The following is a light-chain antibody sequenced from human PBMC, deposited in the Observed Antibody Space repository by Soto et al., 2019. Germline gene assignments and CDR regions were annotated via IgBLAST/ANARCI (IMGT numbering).Light chain of an antibody. Sequence: QSVLTQPPSVSGAPGQRVTISCTGSSSNIGAGYDVHWYQQLPGTAPKLLIYGNSNRPSGVPDRFSGAKSGTSASLAITGLQAEDEADYCCQSYDSSLSGVVFGGGTTLTVL. CDR1: SSNIGAGYD. J-gene: IGLJ2*01. CDR2: GNS. V-gene: IGLV1-40*01. CDR3: QSYDSSLSGVV.